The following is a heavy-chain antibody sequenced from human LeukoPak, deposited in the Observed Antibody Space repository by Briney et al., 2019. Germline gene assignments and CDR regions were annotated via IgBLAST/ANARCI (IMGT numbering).Heavy chain of an antibody. V-gene: IGHV3-30*02. Sequence: QPGGSLRLSCAASGFTFSSCGMHWVRQAPGKGLEWVAFIRYDGSNKYYADSVKGRFTISRDNSKNTLYLQMNSLRAEDTAVYYCANDAAVAGDYWGQGTLVTVSS. CDR1: GFTFSSCG. D-gene: IGHD6-19*01. CDR2: IRYDGSNK. J-gene: IGHJ4*02. CDR3: ANDAAVAGDY.